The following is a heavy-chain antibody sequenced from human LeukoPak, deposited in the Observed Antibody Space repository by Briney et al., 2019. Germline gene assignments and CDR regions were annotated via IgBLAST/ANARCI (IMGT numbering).Heavy chain of an antibody. CDR3: ARETASGWYEYDY. V-gene: IGHV3-7*01. D-gene: IGHD6-19*01. CDR2: IKQDGSEK. J-gene: IGHJ4*02. Sequence: GGFLRLSCAASGFTFSSYAMSWVRQAPGKGLEWVANIKQDGSEKYYVDSVKGRFTISRDNAKNSLYLQMNSLRAEDTAVYYCARETASGWYEYDYWGQGTLVTVSS. CDR1: GFTFSSYA.